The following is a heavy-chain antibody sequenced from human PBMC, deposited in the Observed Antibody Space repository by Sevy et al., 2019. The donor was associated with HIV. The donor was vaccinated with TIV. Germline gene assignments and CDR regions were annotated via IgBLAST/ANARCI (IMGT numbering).Heavy chain of an antibody. CDR1: GFTFSTYA. D-gene: IGHD2-21*02. CDR2: ISGSGGDT. Sequence: GGSLRLSCAASGFTFSTYAMSWVRQAPGKGLEWVSTISGSGGDTYFADSVKGRFTISRDNSKNTLYLQMNSLRAEDTAVYYGAKALSYCGGDCYYDYYYGMDVWGQGTTVTVSS. J-gene: IGHJ6*02. CDR3: AKALSYCGGDCYYDYYYGMDV. V-gene: IGHV3-23*01.